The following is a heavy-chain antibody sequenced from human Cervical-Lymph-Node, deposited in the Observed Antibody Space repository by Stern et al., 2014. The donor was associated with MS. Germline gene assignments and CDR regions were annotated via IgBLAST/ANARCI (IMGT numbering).Heavy chain of an antibody. CDR2: IRSKANSYAT. Sequence: EVQLEESGGGLVQPGGSLKLSCAASGFPFSGSAMYWVRQASGTGLERGGRIRSKANSYATAYAASVKGRFAISRDDSENTAYLQMNSLKTEDTAVYYCARHPEHLFIHMDVWGQGTTVTVSS. V-gene: IGHV3-73*01. D-gene: IGHD3-10*02. CDR1: GFPFSGSA. CDR3: ARHPEHLFIHMDV. J-gene: IGHJ6*02.